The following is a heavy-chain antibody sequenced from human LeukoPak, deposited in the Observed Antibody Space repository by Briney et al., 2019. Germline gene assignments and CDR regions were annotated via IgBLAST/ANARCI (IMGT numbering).Heavy chain of an antibody. J-gene: IGHJ4*02. CDR3: ARAYQRFGELSLPNY. CDR1: GYTFTNYA. CDR2: IHPSTGNP. V-gene: IGHV7-4-1*02. D-gene: IGHD3-16*02. Sequence: GASVKVSCKASGYTFTNYAMNWVRQAPGQGLEWMGWIHPSTGNPTYAQGFTGRFVFSLDTSVSTTYLQISSLKAEDTAVYYCARAYQRFGELSLPNYWGQGTLVTVSS.